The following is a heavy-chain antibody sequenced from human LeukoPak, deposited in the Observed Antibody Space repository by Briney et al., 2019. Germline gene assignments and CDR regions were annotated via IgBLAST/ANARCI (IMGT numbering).Heavy chain of an antibody. D-gene: IGHD1-26*01. Sequence: PGGSLRLSCAASGFTFSGSAMHWVRQAPGKGLEWVGRIRSKANSYATAYAASVKGRFTISRDDSKNTAYLQMNSLRAEDTAVYYCAKDLWVGQSVDYWGQGTLVTVSS. CDR3: AKDLWVGQSVDY. V-gene: IGHV3-73*01. CDR1: GFTFSGSA. J-gene: IGHJ4*02. CDR2: IRSKANSYAT.